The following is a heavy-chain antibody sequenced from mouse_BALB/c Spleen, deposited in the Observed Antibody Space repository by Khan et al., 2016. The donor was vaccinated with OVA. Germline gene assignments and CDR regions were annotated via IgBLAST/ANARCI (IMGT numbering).Heavy chain of an antibody. CDR3: ARRFDYGHWYFDV. CDR2: ISYSGST. V-gene: IGHV3-2*02. D-gene: IGHD1-1*01. CDR1: GYSITSDYA. Sequence: EVQLQESGPGLVKPSQSLSLTCTVTGYSITSDYAWIWIRQLPGNKLEWMAYISYSGSTGYNPSLKSRVSITRDTSKNQFFLQLNSVTTEDTATYYCARRFDYGHWYFDVWGAGTPVTVSS. J-gene: IGHJ1*01.